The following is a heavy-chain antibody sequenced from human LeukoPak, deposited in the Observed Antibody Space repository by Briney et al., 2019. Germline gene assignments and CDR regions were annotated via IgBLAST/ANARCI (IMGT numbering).Heavy chain of an antibody. J-gene: IGHJ5*02. CDR3: ARASLYYDFWSGYYPINWFDP. CDR1: GGSIRSSYYY. D-gene: IGHD3-3*01. Sequence: PSETLSLTCTVSGGSIRSSYYYWGWIRQPPGKGLEWIGSIYDSGSTYYNPSLKSRVTISVDTSKNQFSLKLNSVTAADTAVYYCARASLYYDFWSGYYPINWFDPWGQGTLVTVSS. CDR2: IYDSGST. V-gene: IGHV4-39*01.